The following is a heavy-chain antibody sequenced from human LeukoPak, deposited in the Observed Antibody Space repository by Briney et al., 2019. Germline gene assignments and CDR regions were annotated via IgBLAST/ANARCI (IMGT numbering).Heavy chain of an antibody. D-gene: IGHD6-13*01. CDR1: GGSISSSSYY. CDR3: ARHGPGIAAARYSVAFDI. J-gene: IGHJ3*02. CDR2: IYYSGST. Sequence: SETLSLTCTVSGGSISSSSYYWGWIRQPPGKGLEWIGSIYYSGSTYYNPSLKSRVTISVDTSKNQFSLKLSSVTAADTAVYYCARHGPGIAAARYSVAFDIWGQGTMVTVSS. V-gene: IGHV4-39*01.